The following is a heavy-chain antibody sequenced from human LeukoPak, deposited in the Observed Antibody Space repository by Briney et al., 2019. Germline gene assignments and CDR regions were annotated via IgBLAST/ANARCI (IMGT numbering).Heavy chain of an antibody. J-gene: IGHJ6*02. CDR2: INPNSGGT. Sequence: ASVKVSCKASGYTFTGYYMHWVRQAPGQGLEWMGWINPNSGGTNYALKFQGWVTMTRDTSISTAYMELSRLRSDDAAVYYCARSGDRSYYGMDVWGQGTTVTVSS. CDR1: GYTFTGYY. V-gene: IGHV1-2*04. CDR3: ARSGDRSYYGMDV. D-gene: IGHD2-21*01.